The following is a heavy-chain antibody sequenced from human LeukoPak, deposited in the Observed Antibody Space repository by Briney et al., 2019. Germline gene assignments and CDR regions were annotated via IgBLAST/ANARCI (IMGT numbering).Heavy chain of an antibody. Sequence: SETLSLTCTVSGGSITGYYWSWIRQPPGKGLEWIGYIYYSGSTNYNPSLKSRVTMSLDTSKNQFSLKLSSVTAADTAVYYCARLDTYYYDSTPTYAFDIWGQGTMVTVSS. D-gene: IGHD3-22*01. CDR1: GGSITGYY. CDR2: IYYSGST. CDR3: ARLDTYYYDSTPTYAFDI. J-gene: IGHJ3*02. V-gene: IGHV4-59*01.